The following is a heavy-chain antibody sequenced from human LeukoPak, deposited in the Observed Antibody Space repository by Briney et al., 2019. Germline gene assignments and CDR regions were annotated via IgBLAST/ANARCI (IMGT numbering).Heavy chain of an antibody. CDR1: GFPFSSYW. V-gene: IGHV3-7*03. CDR2: IKQDGSKK. D-gene: IGHD3-16*01. J-gene: IGHJ5*02. Sequence: GGSLRLSCVASGFPFSSYWMTWVRQAPGKGLEWVANIKQDGSKKSYVDSVKGRFTISRDNAKNSLYLQMNSLRAEDTALYYCAKDMSLQFDPWGQGTLVTVSS. CDR3: AKDMSLQFDP.